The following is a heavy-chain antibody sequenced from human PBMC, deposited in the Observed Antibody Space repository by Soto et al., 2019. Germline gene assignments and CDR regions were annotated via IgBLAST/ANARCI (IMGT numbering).Heavy chain of an antibody. V-gene: IGHV4-31*03. CDR1: GGSIRSGGYY. D-gene: IGHD3-3*01. CDR3: ARVVIIGVYYYYYYYMDV. Sequence: PSETLSLTCTVSGGSIRSGGYYWSWIRQHPGKGLEWIGYIYYSGSTYYNPSLKSRVTISVDTSKNQFSLKLSSVTAADTAVYYCARVVIIGVYYYYYYYMDVWGKGTTVTVSS. CDR2: IYYSGST. J-gene: IGHJ6*03.